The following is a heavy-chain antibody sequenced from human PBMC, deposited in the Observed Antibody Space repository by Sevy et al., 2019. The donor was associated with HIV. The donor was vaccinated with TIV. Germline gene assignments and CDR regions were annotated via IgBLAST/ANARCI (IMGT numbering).Heavy chain of an antibody. CDR3: ARHADNIVVVPAAHSPNWFDP. J-gene: IGHJ5*02. Sequence: ASVKVSCKASGYTFTSYGISWVRQAPGQGLKWMGWISAYNGNTNYAQKLQGRVTMTTDTSTSTAYMELRSLRSDDTAVYYCARHADNIVVVPAAHSPNWFDPWGQGTLVTVSS. CDR2: ISAYNGNT. CDR1: GYTFTSYG. V-gene: IGHV1-18*01. D-gene: IGHD2-2*01.